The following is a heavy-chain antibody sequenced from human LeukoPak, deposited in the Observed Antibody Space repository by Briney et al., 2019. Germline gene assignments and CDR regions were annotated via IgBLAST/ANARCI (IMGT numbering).Heavy chain of an antibody. D-gene: IGHD1-26*01. CDR1: GGTFSSYA. CDR2: IIPIFGTA. J-gene: IGHJ6*02. Sequence: ASVKVSCKASGGTFSSYAISWVRQAPGQGLEWMGGIIPIFGTANYAQKFQGRVTITADESTSTAYMELSSLRSEDTAVYYCARARGSYASDYYYGMDVWGQGTTVTVSS. V-gene: IGHV1-69*13. CDR3: ARARGSYASDYYYGMDV.